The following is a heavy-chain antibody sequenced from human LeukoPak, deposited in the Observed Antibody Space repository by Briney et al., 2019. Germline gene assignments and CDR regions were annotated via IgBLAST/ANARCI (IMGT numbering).Heavy chain of an antibody. J-gene: IGHJ6*02. Sequence: SVKVSCKASGGTFSSYAISWVRQAPGQGLEWMGRIIPILGIANYAQKFQGRVTITADKSTSTAYMELSSLRSEDTAVYYCARIKLSITIFGVVTNYYYYGMDVWGQGTTVTVSS. D-gene: IGHD3-3*01. CDR3: ARIKLSITIFGVVTNYYYYGMDV. CDR2: IIPILGIA. CDR1: GGTFSSYA. V-gene: IGHV1-69*04.